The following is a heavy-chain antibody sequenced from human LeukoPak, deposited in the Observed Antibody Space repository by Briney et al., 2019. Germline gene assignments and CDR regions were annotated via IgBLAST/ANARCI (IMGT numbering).Heavy chain of an antibody. J-gene: IGHJ4*02. Sequence: GGSLRLSCAASGFTVSSNYMSWVRQAPGKGLEWGSVIYSGGSTYYADSVKGRFTISRDNSKNTLYLQMNSLRADDTAVYYCARDWGYDSSGDWQKYFDTWGQGTLVTVSS. CDR3: ARDWGYDSSGDWQKYFDT. V-gene: IGHV3-66*01. CDR1: GFTVSSNY. CDR2: IYSGGST. D-gene: IGHD3-22*01.